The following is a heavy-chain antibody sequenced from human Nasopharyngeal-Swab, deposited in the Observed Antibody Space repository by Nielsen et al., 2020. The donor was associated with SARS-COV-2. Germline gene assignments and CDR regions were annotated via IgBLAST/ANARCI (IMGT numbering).Heavy chain of an antibody. CDR2: IYYNGNT. J-gene: IGHJ4*02. CDR3: VRSSSWYYFDY. D-gene: IGHD6-13*01. Sequence: RQAPGKGLEWIGNIYYNGNTYQNPSLKGRLTISVDKSKNQFSLQLSSVTAADTAVYYCVRSSSWYYFDYWAQGTQVTVS. V-gene: IGHV4-39*01.